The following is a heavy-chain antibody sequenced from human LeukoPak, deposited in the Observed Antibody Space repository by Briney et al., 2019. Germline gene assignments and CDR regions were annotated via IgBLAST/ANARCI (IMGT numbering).Heavy chain of an antibody. V-gene: IGHV1-2*02. CDR2: LNHNSGAT. CDR1: GYTFTANY. Sequence: ASVTVSCKTSGYTFTANYMQWVRQAPGQGLEWMGWLNHNSGATKYAQKFQGRVTMTSHTSINPAYMELSRLTSDDTAVYYCARYRCKTTSGCEDTDAFDTWGQGTMVTVSS. J-gene: IGHJ3*02. D-gene: IGHD2/OR15-2a*01. CDR3: ARYRCKTTSGCEDTDAFDT.